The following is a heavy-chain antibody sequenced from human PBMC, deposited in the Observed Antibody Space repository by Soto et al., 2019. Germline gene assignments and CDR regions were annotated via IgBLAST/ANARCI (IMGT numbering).Heavy chain of an antibody. J-gene: IGHJ4*02. CDR3: TTLWGQD. D-gene: IGHD3-10*01. Sequence: QLQLQESGPGLVKPSETLSLTCTVSSGTISSSSYYWGWIRQPPGKGLEWIGRIYYSGSTYYNPSLKRRVTISVDTSKNQFSLKLSSVTAADTAVYYCTTLWGQDWGQGTLVIVSS. CDR2: IYYSGST. V-gene: IGHV4-39*01. CDR1: SGTISSSSYY.